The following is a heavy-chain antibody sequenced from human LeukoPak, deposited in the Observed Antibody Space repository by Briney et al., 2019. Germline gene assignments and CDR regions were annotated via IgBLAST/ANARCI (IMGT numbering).Heavy chain of an antibody. CDR2: ISPHSGGT. CDR1: GYTFTGYY. V-gene: IGHV1-2*02. CDR3: TRVRGALGSDYGMDV. Sequence: ASVKVSCKASGYTFTGYYLHWVRQAPGQGLEWMGWISPHSGGTNYAQKFQGRVTMTRDTSTNTAYMELTSLRSDDTAVYYCTRVRGALGSDYGMDVWGQGTTVTVSS. J-gene: IGHJ6*02. D-gene: IGHD7-27*01.